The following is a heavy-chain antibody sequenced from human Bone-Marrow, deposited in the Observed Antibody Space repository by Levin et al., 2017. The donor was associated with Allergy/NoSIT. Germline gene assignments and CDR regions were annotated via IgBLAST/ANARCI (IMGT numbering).Heavy chain of an antibody. CDR2: FIPILHTA. Sequence: GASVKVSCTASGGTFSSHSISWVRQAPGQGLEWVGWFIPILHTANYAQKFQGRVTITADKSMTTAYMELTSLKSEDTAVYYCATVQSERSLEGDWLDPWGQGTLVTVSS. V-gene: IGHV1-69*06. CDR1: GGTFSSHS. D-gene: IGHD3-3*01. J-gene: IGHJ5*02. CDR3: ATVQSERSLEGDWLDP.